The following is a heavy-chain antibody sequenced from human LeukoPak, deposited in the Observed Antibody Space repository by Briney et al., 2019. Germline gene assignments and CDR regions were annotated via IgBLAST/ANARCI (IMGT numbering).Heavy chain of an antibody. Sequence: PSETLSLTCTVSGDSISSYYWSWIREPPGKGLEWIGYIYTSGGTNYIPSLKGRVTISIDTSKNQFSLKLSSVTAADSAVYYCARLTRLSTSPDRYYLDYWGQGTLVTVSS. CDR3: ARLTRLSTSPDRYYLDY. D-gene: IGHD6-6*01. J-gene: IGHJ4*02. CDR1: GDSISSYY. V-gene: IGHV4-4*09. CDR2: IYTSGGT.